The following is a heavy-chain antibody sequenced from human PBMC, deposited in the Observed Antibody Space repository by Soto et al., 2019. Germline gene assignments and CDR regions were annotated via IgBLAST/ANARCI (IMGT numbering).Heavy chain of an antibody. CDR1: GFSLSTSGVG. CDR3: ARTQREWFDTGRFDY. D-gene: IGHD3-3*01. CDR2: IYWDDDK. V-gene: IGHV2-5*02. Sequence: QITLKESGPTLVKPTQTLTLTCTFSGFSLSTSGVGVGWIRQPPGKALEWLALIYWDDDKRYSPSLKSRLTITKDTSKNQVVLTMTNMDPVDTATYYCARTQREWFDTGRFDYWGQGTLVTVSS. J-gene: IGHJ4*02.